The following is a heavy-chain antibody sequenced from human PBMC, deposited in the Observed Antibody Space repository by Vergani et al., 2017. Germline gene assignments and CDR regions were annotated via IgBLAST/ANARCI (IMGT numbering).Heavy chain of an antibody. J-gene: IGHJ2*01. CDR3: ARDLSEQWLEDWYFDL. Sequence: EVQLVESGGGLVQPGGSLRLSCAASGFTFSSYSMNWVRQAPGKGLEWVSYISSSSSTIYYADSVKGRFTISRDNAKNSLYLQMNSLRAEDTAVYYCARDLSEQWLEDWYFDLWGRGTLVTVSS. D-gene: IGHD6-19*01. V-gene: IGHV3-48*01. CDR1: GFTFSSYS. CDR2: ISSSSSTI.